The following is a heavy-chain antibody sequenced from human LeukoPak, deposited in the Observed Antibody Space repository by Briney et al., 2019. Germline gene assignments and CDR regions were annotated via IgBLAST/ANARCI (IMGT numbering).Heavy chain of an antibody. Sequence: KTSETLSLTCAVSGGPISSTNWWSWVRQPPGKGLEWVGEIYHSGSTNYNPSLRSRITISVDKSKDQFSLRLSSVTAADTAVYYCARKIGSSGAFDIWGQGTMVTASS. CDR1: GGPISSTNW. D-gene: IGHD1-26*01. V-gene: IGHV4-4*02. CDR2: IYHSGST. CDR3: ARKIGSSGAFDI. J-gene: IGHJ3*02.